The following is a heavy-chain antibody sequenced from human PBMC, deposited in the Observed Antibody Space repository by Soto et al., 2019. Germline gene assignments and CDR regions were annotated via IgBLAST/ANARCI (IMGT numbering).Heavy chain of an antibody. CDR3: ASLAPLYDSSGYYYEFDY. V-gene: IGHV1-69*13. Sequence: ASFDVSCNASGGSFSSYAISWVRQAPGQGLEWMGGIIPIFGTANYAQKFQGRVTITADESTSTAYMELSSLRSEDTAVYYCASLAPLYDSSGYYYEFDYWGQGTLVTVSS. CDR1: GGSFSSYA. CDR2: IIPIFGTA. D-gene: IGHD3-22*01. J-gene: IGHJ4*02.